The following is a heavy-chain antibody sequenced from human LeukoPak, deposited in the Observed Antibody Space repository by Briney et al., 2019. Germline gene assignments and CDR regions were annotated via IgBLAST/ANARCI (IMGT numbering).Heavy chain of an antibody. Sequence: NPSETLSLTCAVYGGSFSGYYWSWIRQPPGKGLEWIGEINHSGSTNYNPSLKSRVTMSVDTSKNQFSLKLSSVTAADTAVYYCARTRYDYYDSSGEVSYYMDVWGKGTTVTISS. CDR2: INHSGST. D-gene: IGHD3-22*01. CDR3: ARTRYDYYDSSGEVSYYMDV. CDR1: GGSFSGYY. J-gene: IGHJ6*03. V-gene: IGHV4-34*01.